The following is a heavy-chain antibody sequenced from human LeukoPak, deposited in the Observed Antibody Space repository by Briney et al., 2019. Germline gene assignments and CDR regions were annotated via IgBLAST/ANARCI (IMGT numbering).Heavy chain of an antibody. CDR3: AVGYCSGGSCFPTAY. Sequence: ASVKVSCKASGYTFTNYYMHWVRQAPGQGLEWMGIINPSGGSTRYAQKFQGRVTMTGDTSTTTVYMELRSLRSDDTAVYYCAVGYCSGGSCFPTAYWGQGTLVTVSS. J-gene: IGHJ4*02. D-gene: IGHD2-15*01. V-gene: IGHV1-46*01. CDR1: GYTFTNYY. CDR2: INPSGGST.